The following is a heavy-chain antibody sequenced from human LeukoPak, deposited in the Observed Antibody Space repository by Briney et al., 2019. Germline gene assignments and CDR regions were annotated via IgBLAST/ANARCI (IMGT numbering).Heavy chain of an antibody. J-gene: IGHJ4*02. V-gene: IGHV3-9*01. Sequence: PGRSLRLSCAASGFTFDDYAMHWVRQAPGKGLEWVSGISWNSGSIGYADSVKGRFTISRDNAKNSLYLQMNSLRAEDTALYYCAKDGQVDTAMVTEEYYFDYWGQGTLVTVSS. CDR2: ISWNSGSI. CDR3: AKDGQVDTAMVTEEYYFDY. CDR1: GFTFDDYA. D-gene: IGHD5-18*01.